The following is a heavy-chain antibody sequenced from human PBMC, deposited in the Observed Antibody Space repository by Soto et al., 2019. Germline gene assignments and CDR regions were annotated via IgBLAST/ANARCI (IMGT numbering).Heavy chain of an antibody. D-gene: IGHD2-21*02. CDR3: ATIFRYGDPEY. CDR2: ISGSGDSR. Sequence: EVQLLESGGGLVQPGGSPRLSCATSGFTFSSYAMSWVRQAPVKGLEWVSGISGSGDSRYDAGSVKGRFTISRDNSKSTRYLQMNSLRAEDTAVYYCATIFRYGDPEYWGQGVLVTVSS. CDR1: GFTFSSYA. J-gene: IGHJ4*02. V-gene: IGHV3-23*01.